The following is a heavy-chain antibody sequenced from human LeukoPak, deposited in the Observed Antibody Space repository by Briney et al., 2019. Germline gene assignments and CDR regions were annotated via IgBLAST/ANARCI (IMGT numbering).Heavy chain of an antibody. CDR1: GGSISTYY. CDR2: MQYTVNS. V-gene: IGHV4-59*01. CDR3: ESDAEQSYGRYFAY. D-gene: IGHD5-18*01. Sequence: SETLSLICTVSGGSISTYYWNWIRKTPGKGLEWIGLMQYTVNSQYNPSPKSRVTMFVDTSKNQFSLQLSYVNAADTAVSSCESDAEQSYGRYFAYRGQGIMVTVSS. J-gene: IGHJ4*02.